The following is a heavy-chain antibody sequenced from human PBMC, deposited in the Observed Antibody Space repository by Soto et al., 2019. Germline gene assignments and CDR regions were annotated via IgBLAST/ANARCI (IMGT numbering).Heavy chain of an antibody. V-gene: IGHV3-9*01. J-gene: IGHJ3*02. CDR2: ISWNSGSI. D-gene: IGHD3-10*01. Sequence: SLRLSCAASGFTFDDYAMHWVRQAPGKGLEWVSVISWNSGSIGYADSVKGRFTISRDNAKNSPYLQMNSLRPEDTALYCCTRSRGTFDIWGQGTMVTVSS. CDR1: GFTFDDYA. CDR3: TRSRGTFDI.